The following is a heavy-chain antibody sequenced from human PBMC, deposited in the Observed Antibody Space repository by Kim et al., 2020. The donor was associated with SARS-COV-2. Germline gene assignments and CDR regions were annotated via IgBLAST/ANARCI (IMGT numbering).Heavy chain of an antibody. CDR2: INHSGST. CDR1: GGSFSAYY. J-gene: IGHJ4*02. Sequence: SETLSLTCAVSGGSFSAYYWSWIRQAPGKGLEWIGEINHSGSTNYNPSLKSRVTISEDASLKLSSVTAADTAVYYCARGVAMVKSFPDYWGQGTLVTVSS. CDR3: ARGVAMVKSFPDY. D-gene: IGHD5-18*01. V-gene: IGHV4-34*01.